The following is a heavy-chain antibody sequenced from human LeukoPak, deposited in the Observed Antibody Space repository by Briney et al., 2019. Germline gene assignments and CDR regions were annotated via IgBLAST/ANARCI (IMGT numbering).Heavy chain of an antibody. V-gene: IGHV1-69*05. CDR3: ATHIVVVTAPTLYAFDI. J-gene: IGHJ3*02. D-gene: IGHD2-21*02. CDR1: GGTFSSYA. CDR2: IIPILGTA. Sequence: GASVKVSCKASGGTFSSYAISWVRQAPGQGLEWMGGIIPILGTANYAQKFQGRVTITTDESTSTAYMELSSLRSEDTAVYYCATHIVVVTAPTLYAFDIWGQGTMVTVSS.